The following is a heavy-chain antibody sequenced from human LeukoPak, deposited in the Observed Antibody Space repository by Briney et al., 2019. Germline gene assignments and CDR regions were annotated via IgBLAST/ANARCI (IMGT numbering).Heavy chain of an antibody. J-gene: IGHJ3*02. CDR2: ISSSGYT. D-gene: IGHD3-10*01. Sequence: PGGSLRLSRAASGFTFSDYYMSWIRQAPGKGLEWVSYISSSGYTNYADSVKGRFTISRDNAKNSLYLQMNSLRAEDTAVYYCARDPLWFGELGAFDIWGQGTMVTVSS. V-gene: IGHV3-11*06. CDR1: GFTFSDYY. CDR3: ARDPLWFGELGAFDI.